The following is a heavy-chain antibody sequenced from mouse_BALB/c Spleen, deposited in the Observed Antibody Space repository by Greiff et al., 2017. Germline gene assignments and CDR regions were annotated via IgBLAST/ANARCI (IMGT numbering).Heavy chain of an antibody. Sequence: VQLQQSGAELVRPGVSVKISCKGSGYTFTDYAMHWVKQSHAKSLEWIGVISTYYGDASYNQKFKGKATMTVDKSSSTASMELARLTSEDSAIYYCAKGYDGDYGAMDYWGQGTSVTVSS. V-gene: IGHV1S137*01. CDR2: ISTYYGDA. D-gene: IGHD2-3*01. J-gene: IGHJ4*01. CDR1: GYTFTDYA. CDR3: AKGYDGDYGAMDY.